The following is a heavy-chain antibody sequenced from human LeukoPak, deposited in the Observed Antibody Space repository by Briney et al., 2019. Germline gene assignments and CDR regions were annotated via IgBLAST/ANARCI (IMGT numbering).Heavy chain of an antibody. Sequence: GESLKISCKVSGYSFPSYWITWVRQVPGKGLEWMGRIAPSDSYTNYNPSFEGHVTMSVEKSITTVYLQWSSLKASDTAMYHCVRQPPGACDTTQNWFDPWGQGTLVTVSS. D-gene: IGHD1-26*01. CDR1: GYSFPSYW. CDR3: VRQPPGACDTTQNWFDP. V-gene: IGHV5-10-1*01. J-gene: IGHJ5*02. CDR2: IAPSDSYT.